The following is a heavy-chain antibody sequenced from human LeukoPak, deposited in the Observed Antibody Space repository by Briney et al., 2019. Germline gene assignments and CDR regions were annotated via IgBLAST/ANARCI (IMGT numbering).Heavy chain of an antibody. Sequence: ASVKVSCKASGYTFTGYYMHWVRQAPGQGLEWMGWINPNSGGTNYAQKFQGRVTMTRDTSISTAYMELSRLRSEDTAVYYCARGGTYYDFWSGFLDVWGKGTTVTVSS. J-gene: IGHJ6*04. CDR1: GYTFTGYY. CDR2: INPNSGGT. D-gene: IGHD3-3*01. CDR3: ARGGTYYDFWSGFLDV. V-gene: IGHV1-2*02.